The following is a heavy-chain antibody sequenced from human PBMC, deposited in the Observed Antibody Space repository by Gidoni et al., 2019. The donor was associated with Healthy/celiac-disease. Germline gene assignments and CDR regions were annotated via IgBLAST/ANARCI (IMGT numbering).Heavy chain of an antibody. D-gene: IGHD3-22*01. J-gene: IGHJ6*02. CDR2: ISYDGSNK. Sequence: QVQLVESGGGVVQPGRSLRPSCAASGFTFSSYGMHWVRQAPGKGLEWVAVISYDGSNKYYADSVKGRFTISRDNSKNTPYLQMNSLRAEDTAVYYCAKTLEGTYYYDSSGQDYYGMDVWGQGTTVTVSS. CDR1: GFTFSSYG. V-gene: IGHV3-30*18. CDR3: AKTLEGTYYYDSSGQDYYGMDV.